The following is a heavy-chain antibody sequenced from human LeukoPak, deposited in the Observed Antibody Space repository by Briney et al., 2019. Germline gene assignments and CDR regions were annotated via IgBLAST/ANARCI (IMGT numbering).Heavy chain of an antibody. Sequence: TSETLSLTCTVSGGSISSYFWSWIRQPPGKGLEWIGYIYYSGSTNYNPSLKSRVTISVDTSKNQFSLKLSSVTAADTAVYYCARGYNYGADQFDYWGQGTLVTVSS. CDR3: ARGYNYGADQFDY. J-gene: IGHJ4*02. CDR1: GGSISSYF. CDR2: IYYSGST. D-gene: IGHD5-18*01. V-gene: IGHV4-59*01.